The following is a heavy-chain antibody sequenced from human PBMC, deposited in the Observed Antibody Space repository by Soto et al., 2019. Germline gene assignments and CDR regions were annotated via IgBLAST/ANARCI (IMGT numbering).Heavy chain of an antibody. V-gene: IGHV1-18*01. Sequence: ASVKVSCKASGYAFTSYGISWVRQAPGQGLEWMGWISAYNGNINYAQKLQGRVTMTTDTSTSTAYMELRSLRSDDTAVYYCARVPAATYTFDYWGQGTLVTVSS. CDR1: GYAFTSYG. CDR2: ISAYNGNI. CDR3: ARVPAATYTFDY. J-gene: IGHJ4*02. D-gene: IGHD2-2*01.